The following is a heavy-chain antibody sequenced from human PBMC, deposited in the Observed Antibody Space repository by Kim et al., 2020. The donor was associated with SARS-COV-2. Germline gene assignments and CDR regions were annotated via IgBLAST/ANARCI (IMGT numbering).Heavy chain of an antibody. J-gene: IGHJ4*02. D-gene: IGHD4-17*01. CDR2: ISHTGDIT. Sequence: GGSLRLSCAGSGFTFRSYGMSWVRQAPGKGQEWVSAISHTGDITDYADSMKGRFTISRDNSKNTLYLQMNSLRADDTALYYCAIRGSNYGAYNYWGQGTLVTVSS. CDR3: AIRGSNYGAYNY. V-gene: IGHV3-23*01. CDR1: GFTFRSYG.